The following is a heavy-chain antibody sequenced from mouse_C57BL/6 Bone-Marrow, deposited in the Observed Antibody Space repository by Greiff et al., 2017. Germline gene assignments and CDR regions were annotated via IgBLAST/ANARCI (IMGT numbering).Heavy chain of an antibody. CDR2: FYPRDGST. D-gene: IGHD6-1*02. CDR1: GYTFTDHP. V-gene: IGHV1-78*01. Sequence: QVQLQQSDAELVKPGASVKISCKVSGYTFTDHPFHWMKQRHEKGLEWIGYFYPRDGSTKYNEKFKGKATLTADKSSSTAYMQLNSLTSEDSAVYFCARGRQLRGLAYWGQGTLVTVSA. CDR3: ARGRQLRGLAY. J-gene: IGHJ3*01.